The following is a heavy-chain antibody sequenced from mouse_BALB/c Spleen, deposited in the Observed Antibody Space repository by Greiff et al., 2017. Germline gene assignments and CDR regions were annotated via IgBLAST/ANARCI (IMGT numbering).Heavy chain of an antibody. D-gene: IGHD1-2*01. CDR2: INPYNDGT. Sequence: EVKLMESGPELVKPGASVKMSCKASGYTFTSYVMHWVKQKPGQGLEWIGYINPYNDGTKYNEKFKGKATLTSDKSSSTAYMELSSLTSEDSAVYYCARTITTAYFDYWGQGTTLTVSS. V-gene: IGHV1-14*01. CDR1: GYTFTSYV. J-gene: IGHJ2*01. CDR3: ARTITTAYFDY.